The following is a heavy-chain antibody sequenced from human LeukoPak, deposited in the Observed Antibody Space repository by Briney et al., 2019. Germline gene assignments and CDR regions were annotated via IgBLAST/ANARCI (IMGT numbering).Heavy chain of an antibody. CDR2: IIPIFGTA. D-gene: IGHD5-12*01. J-gene: IGHJ4*02. CDR3: ARRGYSGYPLSYYFDY. V-gene: IGHV1-69*01. CDR1: GGTFSSYA. Sequence: SVKVSCKASGGTFSSYAISWVRPAPGQGLEWMGGIIPIFGTANYAQKFQGRVTITADESTSTAYMELSSLRSEDTAVYYCARRGYSGYPLSYYFDYWGQGTLVTVSS.